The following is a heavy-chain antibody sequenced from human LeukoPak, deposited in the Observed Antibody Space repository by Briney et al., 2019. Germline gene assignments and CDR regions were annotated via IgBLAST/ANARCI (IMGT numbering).Heavy chain of an antibody. CDR3: ATARNFRFEY. D-gene: IGHD1-7*01. V-gene: IGHV3-74*01. Sequence: GGSLRLSCATSGLTFRTTWMHWVRHAPGEGLMWVSRMNGEGTTIDYADSVKGRFTVSRDYAKNTLFLQMNNLRTEDTALYFCATARNFRFEYWGQGSLVTVSS. CDR2: MNGEGTTI. CDR1: GLTFRTTW. J-gene: IGHJ4*02.